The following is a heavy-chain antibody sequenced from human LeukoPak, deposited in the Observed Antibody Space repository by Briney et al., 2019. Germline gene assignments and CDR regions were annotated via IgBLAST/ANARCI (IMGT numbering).Heavy chain of an antibody. J-gene: IGHJ4*02. Sequence: ASVKVSCKASGYTFTGYYIHWVRQAPGQGLEWMGRINPNSGGTNYAQKFQGRVTMTRDTSISTAYMELSRLRSDDTAVYYCARNYYDSSGFCDYWGQGTLVTVSS. V-gene: IGHV1-2*06. CDR2: INPNSGGT. D-gene: IGHD3-22*01. CDR1: GYTFTGYY. CDR3: ARNYYDSSGFCDY.